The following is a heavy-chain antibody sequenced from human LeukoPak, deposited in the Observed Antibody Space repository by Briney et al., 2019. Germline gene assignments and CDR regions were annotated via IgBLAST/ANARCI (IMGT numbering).Heavy chain of an antibody. Sequence: ASVKVSCKASGYTFTGYYMHWVRQAPGQGLEWMGWINPNSGGTNYAQKFQGRGTMTRDTSISTAYMELSRLRSDDTAVYYCAKTRTSAYYFDYWGQGTLVTVSS. CDR3: AKTRTSAYYFDY. CDR2: INPNSGGT. V-gene: IGHV1-2*02. J-gene: IGHJ4*02. CDR1: GYTFTGYY. D-gene: IGHD1/OR15-1a*01.